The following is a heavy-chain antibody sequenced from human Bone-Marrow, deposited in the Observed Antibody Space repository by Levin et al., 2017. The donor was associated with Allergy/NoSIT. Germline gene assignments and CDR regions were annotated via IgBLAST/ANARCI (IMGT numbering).Heavy chain of an antibody. Sequence: GGSLRLSCAASGFPFSSYTMNWVRQAPGKGLEWLSSSGSAIFYADSVKGRFTISRDNAQKSLILQMTSLRAEDTAVYYCASSGYFYSRTELEYFQNWGQGTLVTVSA. J-gene: IGHJ1*01. V-gene: IGHV3-48*01. D-gene: IGHD6-25*01. CDR1: GFPFSSYT. CDR2: SGSAI. CDR3: ASSGYFYSRTELEYFQN.